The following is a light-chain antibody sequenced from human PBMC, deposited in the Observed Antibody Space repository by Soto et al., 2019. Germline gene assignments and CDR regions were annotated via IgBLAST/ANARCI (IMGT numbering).Light chain of an antibody. J-gene: IGLJ1*01. CDR3: AAWDDSLNGYV. V-gene: IGLV1-44*01. CDR2: SNN. Sequence: QSVLTQPPSASGTPGQRVTISCSGSSSNIGSKTVNSYQQLPGTAPKLLIYSNNQRPSGVPDRFSGSKSGTSASLAISGLQSEDEADYYCAAWDDSLNGYVFGTGTKLTVL. CDR1: SSNIGSKT.